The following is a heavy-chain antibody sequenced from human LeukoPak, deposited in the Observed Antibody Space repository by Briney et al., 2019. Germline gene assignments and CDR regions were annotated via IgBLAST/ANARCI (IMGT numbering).Heavy chain of an antibody. Sequence: ASVKVSCKAFGYTFTGYYLHWVRQAPGQGLEWMGWIDPNSGGTNYAQTFQGRVTMTRDTSISTAYMELSRLRSDDTAAYYCARGPLEYCSGGTCYSGRNWFDPWGQGTLVTVSS. D-gene: IGHD2-15*01. CDR1: GYTFTGYY. V-gene: IGHV1-2*02. CDR2: IDPNSGGT. J-gene: IGHJ5*02. CDR3: ARGPLEYCSGGTCYSGRNWFDP.